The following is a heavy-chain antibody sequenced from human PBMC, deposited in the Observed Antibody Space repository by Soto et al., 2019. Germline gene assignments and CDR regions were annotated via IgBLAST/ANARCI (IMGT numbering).Heavy chain of an antibody. CDR3: PRLVAAAGRFGYYYYGMDV. Sequence: GESLKISCKGSGYSFTSYWIGWVRQMPGKGLEWMGIIYPGDSDTRYSPSFQGQVTISADKSISTAYLQWSSLKASDTAMYYCPRLVAAAGRFGYYYYGMDVWGQGTTVTVSS. CDR1: GYSFTSYW. J-gene: IGHJ6*02. CDR2: IYPGDSDT. V-gene: IGHV5-51*01. D-gene: IGHD6-13*01.